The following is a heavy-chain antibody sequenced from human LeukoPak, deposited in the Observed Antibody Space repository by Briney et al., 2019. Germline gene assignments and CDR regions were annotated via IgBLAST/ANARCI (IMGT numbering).Heavy chain of an antibody. CDR3: AKARTGTAYYFDY. J-gene: IGHJ4*02. CDR2: ISWNSGSI. V-gene: IGHV3-9*01. Sequence: PGRSLRLSCAASGFTFDDCPMHWVRQAPGKGLEWVSGISWNSGSIGYADSVKGRFTISRDNAKNSLYLQMNSLRAEDTALYYCAKARTGTAYYFDYWGQGTLVTVSS. D-gene: IGHD1-7*01. CDR1: GFTFDDCP.